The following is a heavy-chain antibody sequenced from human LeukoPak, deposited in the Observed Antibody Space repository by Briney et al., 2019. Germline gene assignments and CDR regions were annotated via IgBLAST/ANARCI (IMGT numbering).Heavy chain of an antibody. CDR1: GYSFTSYW. V-gene: IGHV5-51*01. CDR2: IYPGDSDT. D-gene: IGHD2-15*01. J-gene: IGHJ4*02. Sequence: GEPLKISCKGSGYSFTSYWIGWVRQMPGKGLEWMGIIYPGDSDTRYSPSFQGQVTISADKSISTAYLQWSSLKASDTAMYYCARRYCSGGSCYSGFDYWGQGTLVTVSS. CDR3: ARRYCSGGSCYSGFDY.